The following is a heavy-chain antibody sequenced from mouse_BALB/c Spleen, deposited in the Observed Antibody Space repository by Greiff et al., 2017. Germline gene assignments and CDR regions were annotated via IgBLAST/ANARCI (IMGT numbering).Heavy chain of an antibody. CDR3: AREGVWYLLAMDY. Sequence: EVQRVESGPGLAKPSQSLSLTCTVTGYSITSDYAWNWIRQFPGNKLEWMGYISYSGSTSYNPSLKSRISITRDTSKNQFFLQLNSVTTEDTATYYCAREGVWYLLAMDYWGQGTSVTVSS. CDR2: ISYSGST. V-gene: IGHV3-2*02. J-gene: IGHJ4*01. CDR1: GYSITSDYA. D-gene: IGHD2-10*02.